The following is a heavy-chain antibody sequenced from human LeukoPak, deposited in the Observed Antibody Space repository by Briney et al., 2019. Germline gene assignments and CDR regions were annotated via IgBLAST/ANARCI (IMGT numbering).Heavy chain of an antibody. J-gene: IGHJ4*02. Sequence: PGGSLRLSCAASSLTVSSNYMSWVRQAPGKGLEWVSFLYSSGSTYYADSVKDRFTVSRDSSKNTLYLQMSSLRVEDTAVYYCARQYSAGWPIGDYWGQGTLVTVSS. CDR1: SLTVSSNY. CDR2: LYSSGST. D-gene: IGHD1-26*01. V-gene: IGHV3-66*04. CDR3: ARQYSAGWPIGDY.